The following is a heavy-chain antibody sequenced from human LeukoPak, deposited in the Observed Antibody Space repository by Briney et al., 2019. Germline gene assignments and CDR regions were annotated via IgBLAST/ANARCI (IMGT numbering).Heavy chain of an antibody. J-gene: IGHJ6*04. Sequence: PGGSLRLSCSASGFTVSSNYMSWVRQAPGEWLEWVSVIYSGGSTYYADSVKGRFTITRDNSKNTPYLQMNSLRAEDTAVYYCARDRNFLDVWGKGTTVTVSS. D-gene: IGHD2/OR15-2a*01. V-gene: IGHV3-53*01. CDR2: IYSGGST. CDR1: GFTVSSNY. CDR3: ARDRNFLDV.